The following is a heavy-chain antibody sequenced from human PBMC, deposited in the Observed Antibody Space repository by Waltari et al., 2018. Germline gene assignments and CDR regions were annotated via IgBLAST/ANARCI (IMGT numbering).Heavy chain of an antibody. D-gene: IGHD6-19*01. Sequence: QLQLQESGPGLVKPSETLSLTCTVSGGSISSSSYYWGWIRQPPGKGLEWIGSIYYSGRTYYTPSLKSRVTISVDTSKNQFSLKLSSVTAADTAVYYCARPHGSGQWLDFDYWGQGTLVTVSS. CDR3: ARPHGSGQWLDFDY. CDR1: GGSISSSSYY. J-gene: IGHJ4*02. V-gene: IGHV4-39*01. CDR2: IYYSGRT.